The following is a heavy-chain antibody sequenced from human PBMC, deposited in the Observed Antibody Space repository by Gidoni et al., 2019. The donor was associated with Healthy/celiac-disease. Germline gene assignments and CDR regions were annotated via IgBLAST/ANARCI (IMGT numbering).Heavy chain of an antibody. CDR3: ARDLPNYYDSSGYYSIDAFDI. J-gene: IGHJ3*02. CDR2: IIPIFGTA. CDR1: GGTFSSYA. Sequence: QVQLVQSGAEVKKPGSSVKVSCKASGGTFSSYAISWVRQAPGHGLEWMGGIIPIFGTANYAQKFQGRVTITADKSTSTAYMELSSLRSEDTAVYYCARDLPNYYDSSGYYSIDAFDIWGQGTMVTVSS. D-gene: IGHD3-22*01. V-gene: IGHV1-69*06.